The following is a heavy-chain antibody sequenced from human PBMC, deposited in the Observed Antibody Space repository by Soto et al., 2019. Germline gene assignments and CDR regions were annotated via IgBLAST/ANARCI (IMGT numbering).Heavy chain of an antibody. CDR3: ARRYGDVDY. D-gene: IGHD4-17*01. CDR2: IHYSGST. V-gene: IGHV4-59*12. J-gene: IGHJ4*02. CDR1: GGSISSYY. Sequence: SETLSLTCTVSGGSISSYYWSWIRQSPGKGLEWIGYIHYSGSTNYNPSLKSRVTISVDKSKNQFSLKLSSVTAADTAVYYCARRYGDVDYWGQGTLVTVSS.